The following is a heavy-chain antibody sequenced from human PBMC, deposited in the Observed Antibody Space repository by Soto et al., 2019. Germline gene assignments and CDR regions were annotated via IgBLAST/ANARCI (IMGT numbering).Heavy chain of an antibody. CDR3: AAGGGLPRYC. CDR2: IYHSGST. J-gene: IGHJ4*02. Sequence: QLQLQESGSGLVKPSQTLSLTCAVSGGSISSGGYSWSWIRQPPGKGLEWIGYIYHSGSTYYNPPHKSRVTISVDRSKNQFSLKPSSVTAADTAVYYCAAGGGLPRYCWGQGTLVTVSS. D-gene: IGHD5-12*01. V-gene: IGHV4-30-2*01. CDR1: GGSISSGGYS.